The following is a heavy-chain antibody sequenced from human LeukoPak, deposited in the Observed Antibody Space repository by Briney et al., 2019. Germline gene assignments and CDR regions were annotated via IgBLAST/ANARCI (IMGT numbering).Heavy chain of an antibody. CDR2: ISYIGST. Sequence: SETLSLTCAVSTDSISSHYWSWIRQPPGKGLEWIGYISYIGSTNYNPSLKSRVTISIDTSKNQFSLKLRSVTAANTAVYYCARGGGFLESLYADAFDIWGQGTMVTVSS. J-gene: IGHJ3*02. CDR3: ARGGGFLESLYADAFDI. V-gene: IGHV4-59*08. CDR1: TDSISSHY. D-gene: IGHD3-3*01.